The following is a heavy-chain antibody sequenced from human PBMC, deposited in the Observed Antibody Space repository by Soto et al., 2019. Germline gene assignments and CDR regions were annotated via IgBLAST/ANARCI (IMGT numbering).Heavy chain of an antibody. J-gene: IGHJ4*02. V-gene: IGHV4-61*03. CDR2: IYYSGST. CDR3: ASKPYSYGYGGRTVTDS. D-gene: IGHD5-18*01. CDR1: GGSVSGSSYY. Sequence: QVQLQESGPGLVKASETLSLTCTVSGGSVSGSSYYWTWIRQPPGKGLEWIGCIYYSGSTSYNPSLKGRITISVDTAKNHFSLKMSSVTAADTAVYYCASKPYSYGYGGRTVTDSWGQGTLVTVSS.